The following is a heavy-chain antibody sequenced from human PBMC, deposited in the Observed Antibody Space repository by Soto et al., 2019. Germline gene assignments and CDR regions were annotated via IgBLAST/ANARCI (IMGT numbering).Heavy chain of an antibody. J-gene: IGHJ4*02. CDR2: IYPGDYET. V-gene: IGHV5-51*01. CDR3: ARSPRSSPYFDY. CDR1: GYTFSNFW. D-gene: IGHD6-13*01. Sequence: GEALKISCQCSGYTFSNFWIAWVRQLPGKGLEWMGIIYPGDYETRYSPSFHGKVTISADRSIGTAYLQWSSLEASDSAFYFCARSPRSSPYFDYWGQGALVTVSS.